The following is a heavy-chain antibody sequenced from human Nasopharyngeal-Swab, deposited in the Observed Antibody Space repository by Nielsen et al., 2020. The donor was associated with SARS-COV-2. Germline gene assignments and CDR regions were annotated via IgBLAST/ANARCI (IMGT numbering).Heavy chain of an antibody. V-gene: IGHV3-21*01. Sequence: GGSLRLSCAASEFTFSSYSMNWVRQAPGKGLEWVSSISSSSSYIYYADSVKGRFTISRDNAKNSLYLQMNSLRAEDTAVYYCARDKGIQYCSSTSCYESMIDYYGMDVWGQGTTVTVSS. CDR1: EFTFSSYS. D-gene: IGHD2-2*01. CDR2: ISSSSSYI. J-gene: IGHJ6*02. CDR3: ARDKGIQYCSSTSCYESMIDYYGMDV.